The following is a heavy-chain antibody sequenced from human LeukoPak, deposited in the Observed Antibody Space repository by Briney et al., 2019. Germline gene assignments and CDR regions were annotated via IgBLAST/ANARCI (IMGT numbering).Heavy chain of an antibody. D-gene: IGHD3-16*02. Sequence: GGSLRLSCAASGFTFSSYAMSWVRQAPGKGLEWVSANSGSGGSTYYADSVKGRFTISRDNSKNTLYLQMNSLRAEDTAVYYCAKDQYYDYVWGSYRYDYFDYWGQGTLVTVSS. CDR1: GFTFSSYA. J-gene: IGHJ4*02. CDR2: NSGSGGST. V-gene: IGHV3-23*01. CDR3: AKDQYYDYVWGSYRYDYFDY.